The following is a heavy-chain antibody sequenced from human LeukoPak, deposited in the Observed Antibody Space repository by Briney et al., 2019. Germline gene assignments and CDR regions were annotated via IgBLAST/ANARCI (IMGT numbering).Heavy chain of an antibody. D-gene: IGHD2-15*01. J-gene: IGHJ4*02. CDR3: ARDPLGHDSDFDY. CDR1: GYTFTGYY. Sequence: GASVKVSCKASGYTFTGYYMHWVRQAPGQGLEWMGWINLNTGGTNYAQKFQGRVTMTRDTSISTAYMDLSRLGSDDTAIYYCARDPLGHDSDFDYWGQGTLVTVSS. V-gene: IGHV1-2*02. CDR2: INLNTGGT.